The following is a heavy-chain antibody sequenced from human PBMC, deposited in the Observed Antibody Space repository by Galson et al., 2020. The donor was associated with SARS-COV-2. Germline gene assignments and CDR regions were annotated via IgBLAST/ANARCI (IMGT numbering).Heavy chain of an antibody. Sequence: SETLSLTCTVSGGSISSSSHYWGWIRQPPGKGLEWIGRIYYTGSTYYNPSLKSRVTISVDTSKKQFSLRLRSVTAADTSVYYCAREGSKIAVAGTSFDYWGQGTLVTVSS. D-gene: IGHD6-19*01. CDR3: AREGSKIAVAGTSFDY. CDR2: IYYTGST. CDR1: GGSISSSSHY. V-gene: IGHV4-39*02. J-gene: IGHJ4*02.